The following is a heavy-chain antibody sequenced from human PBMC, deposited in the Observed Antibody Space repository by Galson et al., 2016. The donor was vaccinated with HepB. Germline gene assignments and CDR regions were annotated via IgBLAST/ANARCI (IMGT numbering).Heavy chain of an antibody. CDR2: IHDSGNT. D-gene: IGHD2-2*01. CDR1: GFSLSTYGMC. CDR3: EGVCSSTSCYVNDAFDM. Sequence: LVKPTQTLTLTCTFSGFSLSTYGMCVSWIRQHPGKGLEWIGSIHDSGNTYYNPSPGSRVSMSVDTSKNRFSLNVNSVTAADTAVYYCEGVCSSTSCYVNDAFDMWGQGTMVIVSS. V-gene: IGHV4-31*08. J-gene: IGHJ3*02.